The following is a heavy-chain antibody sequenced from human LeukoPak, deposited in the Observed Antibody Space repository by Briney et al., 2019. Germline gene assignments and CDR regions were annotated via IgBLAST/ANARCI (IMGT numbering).Heavy chain of an antibody. D-gene: IGHD1-14*01. CDR3: ASTSTPGYYYYMDV. CDR2: ISSSSSYI. Sequence: PGGSLRLSCAASGFTFSSNSMNWVRQAPGKGLEWVSSISSSSSYIYYADSVKGRFTISRDNAKNSLYLQLNSLRAEDTAVYYCASTSTPGYYYYMDVWGKGTTVTVSS. J-gene: IGHJ6*03. V-gene: IGHV3-21*01. CDR1: GFTFSSNS.